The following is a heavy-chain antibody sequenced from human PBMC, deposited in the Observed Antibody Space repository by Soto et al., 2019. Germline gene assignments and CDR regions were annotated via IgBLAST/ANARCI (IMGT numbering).Heavy chain of an antibody. CDR3: TTAPSHYYDSSGTVDDY. CDR1: GFTFSNDW. Sequence: PGGSLRLSCSASGFTFSNDWMSWVRQAPGKGLEWVGRIKSKTDGGTTDYAAPVKGRFTISRDDSKNTLYLQMNSLKTEDTAVYYCTTAPSHYYDSSGTVDDYWGQGNLVTVSS. V-gene: IGHV3-15*01. CDR2: IKSKTDGGTT. J-gene: IGHJ4*02. D-gene: IGHD3-22*01.